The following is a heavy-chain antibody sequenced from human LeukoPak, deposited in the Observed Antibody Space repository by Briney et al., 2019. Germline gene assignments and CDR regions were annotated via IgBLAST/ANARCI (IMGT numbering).Heavy chain of an antibody. CDR1: GYTFTSYA. D-gene: IGHD3-10*01. Sequence: ASVKVSCKASGYTFTSYAMHWVRQASGQRLEWMGWINAGNGNTKYSQKFQGRVTITRDTSASTAYMELSSLRSEDTAVYYCARVSRYYYGSGSYYNQHYFNYWGQGTLVTVSS. J-gene: IGHJ4*02. CDR2: INAGNGNT. CDR3: ARVSRYYYGSGSYYNQHYFNY. V-gene: IGHV1-3*01.